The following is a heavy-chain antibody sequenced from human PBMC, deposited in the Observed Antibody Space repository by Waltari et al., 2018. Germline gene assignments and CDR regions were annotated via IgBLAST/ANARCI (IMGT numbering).Heavy chain of an antibody. CDR2: VNSAGNS. V-gene: IGHV3-53*02. Sequence: EVQLVETGGGFIQPGGSLRVSCAAHGFVVSGNFMHWVRQAPGKGLEWVSLVNSAGNSFYADAVKGRFTISRDTSKNTLYLQMNSLRVEDTAMYYCVREAYLAAGFDFWGQGTPVTVSS. CDR3: VREAYLAAGFDF. J-gene: IGHJ4*02. CDR1: GFVVSGNF. D-gene: IGHD6-25*01.